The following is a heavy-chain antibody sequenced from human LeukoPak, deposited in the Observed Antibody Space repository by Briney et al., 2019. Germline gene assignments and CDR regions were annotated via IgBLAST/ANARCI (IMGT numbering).Heavy chain of an antibody. CDR2: ISYDGSNK. V-gene: IGHV3-30*04. J-gene: IGHJ6*02. Sequence: GGSLRLSCAASGFTFSSYAMHWVRQAPGKGLEWVAVISYDGSNKYYADSVEGRFTISRDNSKNTLYLQMNSLRAEDTAVYYCARATESSGWHFYYYYGMDVWGQGTTVTVSS. CDR1: GFTFSSYA. D-gene: IGHD6-19*01. CDR3: ARATESSGWHFYYYYGMDV.